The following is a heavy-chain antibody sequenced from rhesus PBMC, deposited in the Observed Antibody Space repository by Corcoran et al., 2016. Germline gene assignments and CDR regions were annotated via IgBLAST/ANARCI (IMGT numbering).Heavy chain of an antibody. J-gene: IGHJ4*01. V-gene: IGHV3S5*01. CDR2: ISHGGVTT. D-gene: IGHD6-25*01. CDR3: AKDGYSGSWNDY. Sequence: EVHLVESGGGLVQPGGSLRLSCAASGFTFSRYGIRWFRQAPGEVIVWVSYISHGGVTTYYADSLKCRFTISKDSSKNTLSLQMNGLGAEDTAVYYCAKDGYSGSWNDYWGQGVLVTVSS. CDR1: GFTFSRYG.